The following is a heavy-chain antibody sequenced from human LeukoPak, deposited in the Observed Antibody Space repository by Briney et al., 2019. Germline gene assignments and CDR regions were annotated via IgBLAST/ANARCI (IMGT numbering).Heavy chain of an antibody. CDR1: GGSISSYY. Sequence: SETLSLTCTVSGGSISSYYWSWIRQPPGKGLEWIGYIYYSGSTNYNPSLKSRVTISVDTSKNQFSLKLSSVTAADTAVYYCARIQVGTIFGVVPDYWGQGTLVTVSS. CDR3: ARIQVGTIFGVVPDY. V-gene: IGHV4-59*01. D-gene: IGHD3-3*01. J-gene: IGHJ4*02. CDR2: IYYSGST.